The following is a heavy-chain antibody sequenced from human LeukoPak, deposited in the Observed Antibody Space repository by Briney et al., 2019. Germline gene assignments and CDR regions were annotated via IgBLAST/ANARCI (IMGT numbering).Heavy chain of an antibody. CDR2: LYSDGNT. CDR1: GFTVITND. J-gene: IGHJ4*02. CDR3: ASDPYLANFWTGYPHY. V-gene: IGHV3-53*01. Sequence: GGSLRLSCAASGFTVITNDMTWVRQAPGKGLEWVSVLYSDGNTKYADSVQGRFTISRDNSKNTLYLEMNSLSPDDTAVYYCASDPYLANFWTGYPHYWGQGTLVTVSS. D-gene: IGHD3/OR15-3a*01.